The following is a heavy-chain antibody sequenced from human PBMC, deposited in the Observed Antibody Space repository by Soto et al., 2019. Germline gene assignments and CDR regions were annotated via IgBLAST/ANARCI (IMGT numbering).Heavy chain of an antibody. J-gene: IGHJ6*02. V-gene: IGHV1-69*13. Sequence: ASVKVSCKASGGTFSSSALSWVRQAPGQGLEWMGGIIPIFATTNYAQKFQGRVSITADESTSTAYMELSSLRSDDTAVYYCVRHRTRYYYYAVDVWGQGTTVTFSS. D-gene: IGHD1-1*01. CDR2: IIPIFATT. CDR1: GGTFSSSA. CDR3: VRHRTRYYYYAVDV.